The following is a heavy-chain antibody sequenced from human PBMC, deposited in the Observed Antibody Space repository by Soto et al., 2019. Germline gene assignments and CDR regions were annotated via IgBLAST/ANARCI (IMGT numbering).Heavy chain of an antibody. Sequence: PSETLSLTCTVSGGSISSGDYYWSWIRQPPGKGLEWIGYIYYSGSTYYNPSLKSRVTISVDTSKNQFSLKLSSVTAADTAVYYCARARLSRSWWFDPWGQGTLVTVSS. CDR1: GGSISSGDYY. D-gene: IGHD3-10*01. CDR2: IYYSGST. J-gene: IGHJ5*02. CDR3: ARARLSRSWWFDP. V-gene: IGHV4-30-4*02.